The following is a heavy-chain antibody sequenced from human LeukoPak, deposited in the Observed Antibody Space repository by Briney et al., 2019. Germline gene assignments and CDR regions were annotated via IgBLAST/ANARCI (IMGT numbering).Heavy chain of an antibody. D-gene: IGHD1-26*01. J-gene: IGHJ4*02. CDR1: GGSISSYY. CDR2: IYYSGST. V-gene: IGHV4-59*08. CDR3: ARGRVGANSFDY. Sequence: SETLSLTCTVSGGSISSYYWSWIRQPPGKGLEWIGCIYYSGSTNYNPSLKSRVTISVDTSKNQFSLKLSSVTAADTAVYYCARGRVGANSFDYWGQGTLVTVSS.